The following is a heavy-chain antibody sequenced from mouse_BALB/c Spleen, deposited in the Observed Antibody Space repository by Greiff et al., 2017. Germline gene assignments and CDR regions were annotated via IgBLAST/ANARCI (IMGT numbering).Heavy chain of an antibody. J-gene: IGHJ1*01. CDR1: GYTFTSYW. Sequence: VQLQQPGAELVKPGASVKLSCKASGYTFTSYWMHWVKQRPGQGLEWIGYINPSSGYTEYNQKFKDKTTLTADKSSSTAYMQLSSLTSEDSAVYYCARRGIYYYGSSVYWYFDVWGAGTTVTVSS. CDR2: INPSSGYT. D-gene: IGHD1-1*01. V-gene: IGHV1-4*02. CDR3: ARRGIYYYGSSVYWYFDV.